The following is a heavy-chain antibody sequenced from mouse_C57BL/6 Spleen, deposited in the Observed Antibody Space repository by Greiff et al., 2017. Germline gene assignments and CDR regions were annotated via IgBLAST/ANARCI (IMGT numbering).Heavy chain of an antibody. CDR2: IDPSDSET. J-gene: IGHJ2*01. Sequence: QVQLQQPGAELARPGSSVKLSCKASGYTFTSYWMHWVKQRPIQGLEWIGNIDPSDSETHYNQKFKDKATLTVDKSSSTAYMQLSSLTSEDSAVYYCARKNLDSYYFDYWGQGTTLTVSS. V-gene: IGHV1-52*01. CDR1: GYTFTSYW. CDR3: ARKNLDSYYFDY. D-gene: IGHD2-4*01.